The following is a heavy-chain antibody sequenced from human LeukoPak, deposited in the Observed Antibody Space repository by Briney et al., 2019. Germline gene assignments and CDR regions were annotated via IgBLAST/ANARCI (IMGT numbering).Heavy chain of an antibody. J-gene: IGHJ4*02. Sequence: ASVKVSCKASGYTFTGYYIHWVRQAPGQGLEWMGWINPDSGYTNYAQKFQGRVTMTRDTSINTAYMELSRLTSDDTAVYYCARGEAYFDYWGQGTLVTVSS. CDR1: GYTFTGYY. CDR3: ARGEAYFDY. CDR2: INPDSGYT. V-gene: IGHV1-2*02.